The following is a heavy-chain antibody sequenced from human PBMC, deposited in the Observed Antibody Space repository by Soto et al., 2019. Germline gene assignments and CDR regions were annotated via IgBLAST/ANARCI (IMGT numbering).Heavy chain of an antibody. CDR2: IHSDGST. CDR3: ARNDSGQFDD. Sequence: GVALTISCALARITVSDSMSWVRQAPGKGLECVSFIHSDGSTHYTDSVRGRFTISRDNSKNTLYLQMDRLRVDDTAVYVCARNDSGQFDDRGPGTLVT. CDR1: RITVSDS. D-gene: IGHD6-19*01. J-gene: IGHJ4*02. V-gene: IGHV3-53*01.